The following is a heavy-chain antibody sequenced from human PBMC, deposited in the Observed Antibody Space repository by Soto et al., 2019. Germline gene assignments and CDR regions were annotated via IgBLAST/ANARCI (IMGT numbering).Heavy chain of an antibody. J-gene: IGHJ5*02. CDR1: GFTVSSNY. CDR2: IYSGGST. Sequence: EVQVVETGGGLIQPGGSLRLSCAVSGFTVSSNYMSWVRQPPGKGPEWVSDIYSGGSTYYADSVKGRFTISRDNSKNTLYLQMNSLRAEDTAVYYCARERDGHNPKWSDLWGQGTLVTVSS. V-gene: IGHV3-53*02. CDR3: ARERDGHNPKWSDL.